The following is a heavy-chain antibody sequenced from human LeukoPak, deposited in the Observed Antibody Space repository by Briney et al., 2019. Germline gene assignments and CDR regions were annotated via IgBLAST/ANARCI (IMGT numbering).Heavy chain of an antibody. CDR1: GFTFSTYA. V-gene: IGHV3-23*01. CDR3: ARGRKLGAPTYFFDY. J-gene: IGHJ4*02. CDR2: ISGSGDNT. Sequence: PGVSLRLSCAASGFTFSTYAMNWVRQAPGLGLEWVSGISGSGDNTYYADSVRGRFTISRDKSKSTVYLQMNSLGVEDTAIYYCARGRKLGAPTYFFDYWGQGTLVTVSS. D-gene: IGHD1-26*01.